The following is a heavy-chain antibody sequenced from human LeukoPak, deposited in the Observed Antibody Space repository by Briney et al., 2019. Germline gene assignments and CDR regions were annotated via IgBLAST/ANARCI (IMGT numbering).Heavy chain of an antibody. Sequence: GGSLRLSCAASGFTFSSYAMSWVRQAPGKGLEWVSAISGSGGSTYYADSVKGRFTISRDNSKNTLYLQMNSLRAEDTAVYYCAKDLGPDLGGIPVAEDGMDVWGQGTTVTVSS. V-gene: IGHV3-23*01. CDR3: AKDLGPDLGGIPVAEDGMDV. D-gene: IGHD6-19*01. J-gene: IGHJ6*02. CDR2: ISGSGGST. CDR1: GFTFSSYA.